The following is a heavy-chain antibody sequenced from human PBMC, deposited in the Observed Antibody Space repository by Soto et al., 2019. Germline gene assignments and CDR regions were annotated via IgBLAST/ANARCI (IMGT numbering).Heavy chain of an antibody. CDR2: ISSSGSTI. J-gene: IGHJ4*02. D-gene: IGHD3-3*01. CDR1: GFTFSDYY. CDR3: ARDHGMTKYSLEWLLYCDY. Sequence: QVQLVESGGGLVKPGGSLRLSCAASGFTFSDYYMSWIRQAPGKGLEWVSYISSSGSTIYYADSVKGRFTLSRDNAKNSLYLQTNSLRAEDTAVYYCARDHGMTKYSLEWLLYCDYWCQGTLVTVSS. V-gene: IGHV3-11*01.